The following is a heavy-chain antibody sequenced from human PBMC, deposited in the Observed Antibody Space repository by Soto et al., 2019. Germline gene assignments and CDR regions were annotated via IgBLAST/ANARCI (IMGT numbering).Heavy chain of an antibody. Sequence: QVQLVQSGAEVKRPGSSVKVSCKASGGTFSSYTISWVRQAPGQGLEWMGRIIPILGIANYAQKFQGRVTITADKSTSTAYMELSSLRSEDTAVYYCAEISSPHSGYELGCMDVWGQGTTVTVSS. V-gene: IGHV1-69*02. D-gene: IGHD5-12*01. J-gene: IGHJ6*02. CDR2: IIPILGIA. CDR3: AEISSPHSGYELGCMDV. CDR1: GGTFSSYT.